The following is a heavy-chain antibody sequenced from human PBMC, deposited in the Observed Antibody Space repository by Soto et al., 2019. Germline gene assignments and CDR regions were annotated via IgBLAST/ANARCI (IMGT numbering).Heavy chain of an antibody. V-gene: IGHV1-69*02. CDR3: ARYCSGGSCYPNWFDP. CDR2: IIPILGIA. D-gene: IGHD2-15*01. J-gene: IGHJ5*02. Sequence: QVQLVQSGAKVKKPGSSVKVSCKASGGTFSSYTISWVRQAPGQGLEWMGRIIPILGIANYAQKFQGRVTITADKSTSTAYMELSSLRSEDTAVYYCARYCSGGSCYPNWFDPWGQGTLVTVSS. CDR1: GGTFSSYT.